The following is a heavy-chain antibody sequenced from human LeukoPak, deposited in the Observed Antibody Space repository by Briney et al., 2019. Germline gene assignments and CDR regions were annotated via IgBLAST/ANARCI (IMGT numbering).Heavy chain of an antibody. CDR1: GFTFSSYS. CDR3: ARVGSTIFGVVNSFDY. Sequence: GGSLRLSCAASGFTFSSYSMNWVRQAPGKGLEWVSYISSSSSTIYYADSVKGRFTISRDNAKNSLYLQMNSLRAEDTAVYYCARVGSTIFGVVNSFDYWGQGTLVTISS. V-gene: IGHV3-48*01. D-gene: IGHD3-3*01. J-gene: IGHJ4*02. CDR2: ISSSSSTI.